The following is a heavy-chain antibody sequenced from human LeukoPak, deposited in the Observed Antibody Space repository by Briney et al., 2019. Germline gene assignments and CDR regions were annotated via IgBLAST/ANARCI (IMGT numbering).Heavy chain of an antibody. J-gene: IGHJ4*02. CDR3: AKDPSQYSGSGWAFDY. CDR1: GFTFSSYA. V-gene: IGHV3-30-3*01. D-gene: IGHD6-19*01. CDR2: ISYDGSNK. Sequence: PGGSLRLSCAASGFTFSSYAMHWVRQAPGKGLEWVAVISYDGSNKYYADSVKGRFTISRDNSKNTLYLQMNSLRAEDTAVYYCAKDPSQYSGSGWAFDYWGQGTLVTVSS.